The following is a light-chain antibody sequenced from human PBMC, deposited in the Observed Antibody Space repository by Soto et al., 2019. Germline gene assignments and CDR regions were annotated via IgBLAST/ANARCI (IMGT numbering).Light chain of an antibody. CDR1: QSISSY. CDR3: QQSYRTPHT. J-gene: IGKJ3*01. V-gene: IGKV1-39*01. CDR2: AAS. Sequence: DIQMTQSPSSLSASVGDRVTITCRASQSISSYLNWYQQKPGKAPKLLIYAASSLQSGVPSRFSGSGSGTDFTLTISSLQPEDFATYYCQQSYRTPHTFGPGTKVDIK.